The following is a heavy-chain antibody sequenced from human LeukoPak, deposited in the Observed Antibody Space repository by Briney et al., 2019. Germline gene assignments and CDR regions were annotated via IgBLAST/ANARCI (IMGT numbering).Heavy chain of an antibody. Sequence: GGSLRLSCAASGFTFSDYYMSWIRQAPGKELEWVSYISTGGTTKSCADSVKGRFTISRDNAKNSLYLQMNSLRAEDTAVYYCARVGSLAAAGTVDYWGQGTLVTVSS. CDR2: ISTGGTTK. V-gene: IGHV3-11*01. J-gene: IGHJ4*02. D-gene: IGHD6-13*01. CDR3: ARVGSLAAAGTVDY. CDR1: GFTFSDYY.